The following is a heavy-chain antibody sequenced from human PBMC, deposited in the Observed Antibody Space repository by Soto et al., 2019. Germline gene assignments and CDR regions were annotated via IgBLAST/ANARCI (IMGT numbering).Heavy chain of an antibody. J-gene: IGHJ6*02. CDR2: IYYSGST. V-gene: IGHV4-30-4*01. CDR3: ARATYGDYGAYYYGMDV. CDR1: GGSISRGDYY. D-gene: IGHD4-17*01. Sequence: PSETLSLTCTVSGGSISRGDYYWSWIRQPPGKGLEWIGYIYYSGSTYYNPSLKSRVTISVDTSKNQFSLKLSSVTAADTAVYYCARATYGDYGAYYYGMDVWGQGTTVTVSS.